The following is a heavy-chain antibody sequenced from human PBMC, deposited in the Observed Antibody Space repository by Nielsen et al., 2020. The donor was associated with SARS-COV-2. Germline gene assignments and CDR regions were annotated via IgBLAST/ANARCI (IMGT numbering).Heavy chain of an antibody. CDR2: INTNSGGT. CDR1: GYTFTGYY. J-gene: IGHJ5*02. CDR3: ARDLLGAAYYDILTGYSDWFDP. V-gene: IGHV1-2*06. Sequence: ASVKVSCKASGYTFTGYYMHWVRQAPGQGLEWMGRINTNSGGTNYAQKFQGRVTMTRDTSISTAYMELSRLRSDDTAVYYCARDLLGAAYYDILTGYSDWFDPWGQGTLVTVSS. D-gene: IGHD3-9*01.